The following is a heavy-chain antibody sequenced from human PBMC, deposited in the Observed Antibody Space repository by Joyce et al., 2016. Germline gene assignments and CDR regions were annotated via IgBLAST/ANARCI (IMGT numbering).Heavy chain of an antibody. Sequence: QLQLQESGSGLVKPSQTLSLTCTVSNGSINSGSYSWSWIRQPPEKGLEWIGYISHTDTSYYNPSLKSRLTISVDRSLNQFSLKLTSVTAADTAIYYCARGPWNNAFDVWGQGTMVTVSS. D-gene: IGHD1/OR15-1a*01. CDR3: ARGPWNNAFDV. J-gene: IGHJ3*01. CDR2: ISHTDTS. CDR1: NGSINSGSYS. V-gene: IGHV4-30-2*01.